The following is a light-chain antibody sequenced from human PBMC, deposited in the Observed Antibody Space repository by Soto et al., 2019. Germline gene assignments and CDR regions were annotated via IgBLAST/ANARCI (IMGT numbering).Light chain of an antibody. CDR3: QQYNSWPLGT. CDR2: GAS. V-gene: IGKV3-15*01. Sequence: EMVMTQSPATLSVPPGERATLTCRASQSVNRNLAWYQQKPGQAPRLLIFGASTRATGIPARFSGSGSGTEFTLSISSLQSEDFAVYYCQQYNSWPLGTFGPGTKLDIK. J-gene: IGKJ3*01. CDR1: QSVNRN.